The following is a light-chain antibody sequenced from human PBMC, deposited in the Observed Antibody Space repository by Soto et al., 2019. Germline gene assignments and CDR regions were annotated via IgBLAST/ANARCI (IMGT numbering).Light chain of an antibody. CDR1: QSVSTNY. Sequence: EIVLTQSPGTLTLSPGDRATLSCRASQSVSTNYFAWYQQKPGQAPRLLIYGASSRTTCTPDRFSGRGSGTDFALTISRLEAEDFAVNYCQQFGASPPWTFGQGTKVEIK. J-gene: IGKJ1*01. CDR2: GAS. CDR3: QQFGASPPWT. V-gene: IGKV3-20*01.